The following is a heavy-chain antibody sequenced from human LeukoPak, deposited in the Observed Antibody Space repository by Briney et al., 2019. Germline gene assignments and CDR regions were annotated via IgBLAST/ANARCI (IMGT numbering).Heavy chain of an antibody. CDR2: ISYDGSNK. J-gene: IGHJ6*03. V-gene: IGHV3-30*04. Sequence: PGGSLRLSCEASGFTFDSYVMHWVRQAPGKGLERVAVISYDGSNKYYADSVKGRFTISRDNSKNTLYLQMNSLRAEDTAVYYCAREEVVVAATTIKNYYYYYMDVWGKGTTVTVSS. D-gene: IGHD2-15*01. CDR3: AREEVVVAATTIKNYYYYYMDV. CDR1: GFTFDSYV.